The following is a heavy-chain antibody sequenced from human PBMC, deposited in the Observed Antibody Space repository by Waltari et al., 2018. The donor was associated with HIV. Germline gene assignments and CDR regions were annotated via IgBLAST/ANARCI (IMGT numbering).Heavy chain of an antibody. J-gene: IGHJ3*02. CDR2: ISSNGGST. CDR1: GFTFSSYA. Sequence: EVQLVESGGGLVQPGGSLRLSCSASGFTFSSYALHWVRQAPGKGLEYVSAISSNGGSTYYADSVKGRFTISRDNSKNTLYLQMSSLRAEDTAVYYCVKGGIGHGDERAFDIWGQGTMVTVSS. D-gene: IGHD4-17*01. V-gene: IGHV3-64D*06. CDR3: VKGGIGHGDERAFDI.